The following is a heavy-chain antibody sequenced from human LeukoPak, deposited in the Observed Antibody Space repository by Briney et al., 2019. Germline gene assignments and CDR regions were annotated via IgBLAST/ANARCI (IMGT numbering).Heavy chain of an antibody. Sequence: GGSLRLSCTTSGFNFRAYWMGWVRQAPGKGLEWVSFISYDESSKYYADSVKGRFTISRDNSKNTLYLQMNSLRPEDTAVYYCARSVAKVGQYYYYGMDVWGQGTTVTVSS. D-gene: IGHD5/OR15-5a*01. CDR2: ISYDESSK. CDR1: GFNFRAYW. J-gene: IGHJ6*02. V-gene: IGHV3-30*19. CDR3: ARSVAKVGQYYYYGMDV.